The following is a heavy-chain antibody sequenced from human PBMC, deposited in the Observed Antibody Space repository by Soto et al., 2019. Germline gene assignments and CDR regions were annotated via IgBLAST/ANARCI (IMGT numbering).Heavy chain of an antibody. CDR2: ISGSGGST. CDR1: GFTFSSYA. CDR3: AKVDKVDSGYDFAYFDY. V-gene: IGHV3-23*01. D-gene: IGHD5-12*01. J-gene: IGHJ4*02. Sequence: EVQLLESGGGLVQPGGSLRLYCAASGFTFSSYAMSWVRQAPGKGLEWVSAISGSGGSTYYADSVKGRFTISRDNSKNTLYLQMNSLRAEDTAVYYCAKVDKVDSGYDFAYFDYWGQGTLVTVSS.